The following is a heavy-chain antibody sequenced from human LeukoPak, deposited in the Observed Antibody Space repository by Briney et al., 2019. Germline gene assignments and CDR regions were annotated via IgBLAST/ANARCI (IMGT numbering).Heavy chain of an antibody. CDR3: ARDDAVAGGYLDY. CDR1: GFTFSNYA. J-gene: IGHJ4*02. Sequence: GGSLRLSCAASGFTFSNYAMTWVRQAPGKGLEWHSPISGSGDSIYYADSVKGRFTNSRDNSKNTLYLQMSSLRTEDTAVYYCARDDAVAGGYLDYWGQGTLVTVSS. CDR2: ISGSGDSI. D-gene: IGHD6-19*01. V-gene: IGHV3-23*01.